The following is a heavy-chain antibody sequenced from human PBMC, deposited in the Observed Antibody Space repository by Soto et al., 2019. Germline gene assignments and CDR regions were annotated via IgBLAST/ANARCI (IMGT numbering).Heavy chain of an antibody. CDR2: IHYSGST. CDR1: GDSISSGDYY. CDR3: ARDIVLVPFFFGYYGMDV. D-gene: IGHD2-2*01. J-gene: IGHJ6*02. V-gene: IGHV4-30-4*01. Sequence: QVQLQESGPGLVKPSQTLSLTCTVSGDSISSGDYYWSWIRQPPGKGLEWIGYIHYSGSTYYNPSLKSRVTISVDTSKNQFSLKLSSVTAADTAVYYCARDIVLVPFFFGYYGMDVWGQGTTVTVSS.